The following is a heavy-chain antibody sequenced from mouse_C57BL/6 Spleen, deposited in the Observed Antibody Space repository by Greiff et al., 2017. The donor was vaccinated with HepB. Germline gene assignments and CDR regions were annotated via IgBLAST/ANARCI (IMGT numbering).Heavy chain of an antibody. V-gene: IGHV1-82*01. CDR1: GYAFSSSW. D-gene: IGHD2-3*01. CDR3: ARDDGYVGYYFDY. CDR2: IYPGDGDT. J-gene: IGHJ2*01. Sequence: QVQLKESGPELVKPGASVKISCKASGYAFSSSWMNWVKQRPGKGLEWIGRIYPGDGDTNYNGKFKGKATLTADKSSSTAYMQLSSLTSEDSAVYFCARDDGYVGYYFDYWGQGTTLTVSS.